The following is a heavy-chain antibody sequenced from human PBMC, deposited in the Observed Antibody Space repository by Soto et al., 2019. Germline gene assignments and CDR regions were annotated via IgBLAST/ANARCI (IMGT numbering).Heavy chain of an antibody. Sequence: VSCKASGGTFDNFIMNWVRQTPGRGLEWMGGIVPMLGTPTYAEKFKGRVTISATGSTSTMYMEVTSLRSEDTAIYYCARNGTYSSSLSQYSGMDAWGKETTFTVSS. V-gene: IGHV1-69*16. CDR3: ARNGTYSSSLSQYSGMDA. D-gene: IGHD1-26*01. CDR1: GGTFDNFI. J-gene: IGHJ6*04. CDR2: IVPMLGTP.